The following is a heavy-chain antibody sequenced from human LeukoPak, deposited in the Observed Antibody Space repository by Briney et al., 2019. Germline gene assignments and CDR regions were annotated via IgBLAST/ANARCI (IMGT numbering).Heavy chain of an antibody. Sequence: GGSLRLSCVASGFSFSTYGMHWVRQAPGKGLEWVAFIRYDGSNEYYADSVKGRFTISRDNSKNTLYLQMNSLRAEDTAVYYCAKGLSNYDFWSGLDYWGQGTLVTVSS. D-gene: IGHD3-3*01. CDR2: IRYDGSNE. J-gene: IGHJ4*02. V-gene: IGHV3-30*02. CDR1: GFSFSTYG. CDR3: AKGLSNYDFWSGLDY.